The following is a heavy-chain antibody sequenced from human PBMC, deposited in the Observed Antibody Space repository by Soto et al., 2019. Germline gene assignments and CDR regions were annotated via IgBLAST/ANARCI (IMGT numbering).Heavy chain of an antibody. CDR3: ARHPFLPLAMAGPRFDY. J-gene: IGHJ4*02. Sequence: PSETLSLTCTVSGGSISSSSYYWGWIRQPPGKGLEWIGSIYYSGSTYYNPSLKSRVTISVDTSKNQFSLKLSSVTAADTAVYYCARHPFLPLAMAGPRFDYWGQGTLVTVSS. CDR1: GGSISSSSYY. V-gene: IGHV4-39*01. D-gene: IGHD6-19*01. CDR2: IYYSGST.